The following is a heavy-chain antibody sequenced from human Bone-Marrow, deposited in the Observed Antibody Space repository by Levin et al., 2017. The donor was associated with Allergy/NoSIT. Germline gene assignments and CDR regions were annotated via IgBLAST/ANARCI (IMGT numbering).Heavy chain of an antibody. CDR2: ISSSSSYI. CDR3: ARVLSAAGSDY. D-gene: IGHD6-13*01. CDR1: GFTFSSYS. Sequence: LSLTCAASGFTFSSYSMNWVRQAPGKGLEWVSSISSSSSYIYYADSVKGRFTISRDNAKNSLYLQMNSLRAEDTAVYYCARVLSAAGSDYWGQGTLVTVSS. J-gene: IGHJ4*02. V-gene: IGHV3-21*01.